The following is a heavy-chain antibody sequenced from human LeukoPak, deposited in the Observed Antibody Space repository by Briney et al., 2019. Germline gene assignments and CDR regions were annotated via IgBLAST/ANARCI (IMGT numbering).Heavy chain of an antibody. J-gene: IGHJ4*02. D-gene: IGHD3-10*01. CDR1: GFTVSRNY. V-gene: IGHV4-34*01. CDR3: ARTRYYYNSRSYGAPYYFDY. Sequence: PGGSLRLSCAASGFTVSRNYMSWVRQAPGKGLEWIGEINHSGSTNYNPSLKSRVTISVDTSKNQFSLKLSSVTAADTAVYYCARTRYYYNSRSYGAPYYFDYWGQGTLVTVSS. CDR2: INHSGST.